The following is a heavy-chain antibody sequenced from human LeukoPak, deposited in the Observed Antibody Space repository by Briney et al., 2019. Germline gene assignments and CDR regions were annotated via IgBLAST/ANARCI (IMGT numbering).Heavy chain of an antibody. J-gene: IGHJ4*02. D-gene: IGHD5-18*01. Sequence: TSETLSLTCTVSGGSISSYYWSWIRQPPGKGLEWIGYIYTSGSPNYNPSLKSRVTISVDTSKNQFSLKLSSVTAADTAVYYCATSHTAMVIDYWGQGTLVTVSS. CDR2: IYTSGSP. V-gene: IGHV4-4*09. CDR1: GGSISSYY. CDR3: ATSHTAMVIDY.